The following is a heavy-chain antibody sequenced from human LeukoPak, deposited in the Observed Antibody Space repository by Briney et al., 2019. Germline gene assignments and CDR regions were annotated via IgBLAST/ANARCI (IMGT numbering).Heavy chain of an antibody. CDR1: GFIFDDYA. CDR3: IKDGGEMHDAFDM. V-gene: IGHV3-9*01. Sequence: GGSLRLSCATSGFIFDDYAMHWVRQAPGKGLEWVSGISWNSASIGYADSVKGRFTISRDNAKNSLDLQMNSLRVDDTALCYCIKDGGEMHDAFDMWGQGTMVIVSS. J-gene: IGHJ3*02. D-gene: IGHD3-10*01. CDR2: ISWNSASI.